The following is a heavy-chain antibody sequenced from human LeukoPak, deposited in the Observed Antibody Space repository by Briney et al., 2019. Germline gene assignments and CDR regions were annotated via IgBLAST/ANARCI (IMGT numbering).Heavy chain of an antibody. CDR2: ISSDGNNT. Sequence: GGSLRLSCAASGFSFSNCWMHWVRQAPGKGLVWVSRISSDGNNTTCADSVKGRFTISRDNAKNTLYLQMNSLRAEDSAIYYCARCSTSFCFYGMDVWGQGTAVIVSS. J-gene: IGHJ6*02. CDR1: GFSFSNCW. CDR3: ARCSTSFCFYGMDV. D-gene: IGHD6-13*01. V-gene: IGHV3-74*03.